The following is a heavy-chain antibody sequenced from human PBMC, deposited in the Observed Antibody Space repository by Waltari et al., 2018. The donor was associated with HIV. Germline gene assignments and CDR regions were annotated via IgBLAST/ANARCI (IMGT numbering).Heavy chain of an antibody. CDR1: GGSISSYY. J-gene: IGHJ4*02. D-gene: IGHD3-22*01. CDR3: ARVSYYYDSSGYYYVFDY. Sequence: QVQLQESGPGLVKPSETLSLTCTVSGGSISSYYWSWIRQPPGKGLEWIGYIYYSGSTNYNPSLKSRVTISVDTSKNQFSLKLSSVTAADTAVYYCARVSYYYDSSGYYYVFDYWGQGTLVTVAS. CDR2: IYYSGST. V-gene: IGHV4-59*01.